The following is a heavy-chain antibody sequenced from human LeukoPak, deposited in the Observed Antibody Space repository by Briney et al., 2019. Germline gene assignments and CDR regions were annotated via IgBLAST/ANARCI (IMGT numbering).Heavy chain of an antibody. D-gene: IGHD1-26*01. Sequence: GGSLRLSCAASGFTFSSYGMHWVRQAPGKGLEWVSVLYASGTTKYADSVKGRFTISRDTSDNTLNLQMNGLGAEDSAVYYCAAKGNGYTGIYVFAHWGQGTLVTVSA. J-gene: IGHJ4*02. CDR3: AAKGNGYTGIYVFAH. CDR1: GFTFSSYG. CDR2: LYASGTT. V-gene: IGHV3-66*01.